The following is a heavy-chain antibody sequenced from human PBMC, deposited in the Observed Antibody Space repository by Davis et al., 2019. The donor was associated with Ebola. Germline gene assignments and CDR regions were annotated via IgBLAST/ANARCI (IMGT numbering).Heavy chain of an antibody. CDR3: VHSYGYY. Sequence: TLSLTCTVSGGSISSYYWSWIRQPPGKALEWLALIYWDDDKRYSPSLKSRLTITKDTSKNQVVLTMTNIDPVDTATYYCVHSYGYYWGQGTLVTVSS. D-gene: IGHD3-10*01. V-gene: IGHV2-5*08. J-gene: IGHJ4*02. CDR2: IYWDDDK. CDR1: GGSISSYYW.